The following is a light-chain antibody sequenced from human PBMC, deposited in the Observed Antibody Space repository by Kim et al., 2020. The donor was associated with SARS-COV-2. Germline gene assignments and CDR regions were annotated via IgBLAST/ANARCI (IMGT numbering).Light chain of an antibody. Sequence: LSQGERAPPPGGAGQRFSRYLPGYQQNPGRAPRLLINDASNGALGIPARFGGGGSGTAFTLPISGLEPEDFAVYYCHKVRNWPLPFGQGTKGEI. CDR2: DAS. J-gene: IGKJ1*01. CDR1: QRFSRY. CDR3: HKVRNWPLP. V-gene: IGKV3-11*01.